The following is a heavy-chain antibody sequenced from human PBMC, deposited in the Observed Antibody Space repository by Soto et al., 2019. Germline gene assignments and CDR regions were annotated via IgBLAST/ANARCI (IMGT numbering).Heavy chain of an antibody. CDR2: ISGSADGT. J-gene: IGHJ3*01. V-gene: IGHV3-23*01. CDR3: AKDTVGGYSFWSGYYGDGLDV. Sequence: EVKLLESGGGLAQPGGSLRLSCVGSGFTFDSYAISWVRQAPGERLQWIAAISGSADGTDYAHSVRGRFTISRDSAKKTVHLQMDSLRVEDTAVYFCAKDTVGGYSFWSGYYGDGLDVWGQGTLVTVS. D-gene: IGHD3-3*01. CDR1: GFTFDSYA.